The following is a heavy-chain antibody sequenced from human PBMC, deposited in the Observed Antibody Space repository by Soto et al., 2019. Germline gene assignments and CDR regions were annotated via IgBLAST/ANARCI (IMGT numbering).Heavy chain of an antibody. CDR1: GGTFSSYA. CDR2: IIPIFGTA. Sequence: GASVKVSCKASGGTFSSYAISWVRQAPGQGLEWMGGIIPIFGTANYAQKFQGRVTITADESTSTAYMELSSLRSDDTAVYYCARGMGADTNMAHSGYDYLGMDVWVQATTVTV. J-gene: IGHJ6*02. CDR3: ARGMGADTNMAHSGYDYLGMDV. V-gene: IGHV1-69*13. D-gene: IGHD5-12*01.